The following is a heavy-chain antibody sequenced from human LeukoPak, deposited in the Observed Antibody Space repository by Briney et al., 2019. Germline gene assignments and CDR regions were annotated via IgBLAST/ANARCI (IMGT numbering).Heavy chain of an antibody. J-gene: IGHJ5*02. CDR1: GGSISTYY. V-gene: IGHV4-59*01. CDR2: IYYSGTT. Sequence: PSETLSLTCTVSGGSISTYYWSWIRLPPGKGLEWIGYIYYSGTTNYSPSLKSRVTISVDTSKNQFSLKLSSVTAADTAVYYCARDTAPSHYSDYDTREFRQVHWFDPWGQGTLVTVSS. CDR3: ARDTAPSHYSDYDTREFRQVHWFDP. D-gene: IGHD4-11*01.